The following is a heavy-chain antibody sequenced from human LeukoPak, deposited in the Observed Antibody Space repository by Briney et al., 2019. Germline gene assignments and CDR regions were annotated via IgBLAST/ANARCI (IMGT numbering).Heavy chain of an antibody. CDR3: AKDLATENYYYYYMDV. J-gene: IGHJ6*03. D-gene: IGHD5-12*01. CDR2: VSGTGGTT. Sequence: GGTLRLSCAASGFTFTSYGMSWVRQAPGKGLEWVSSVSGTGGTTYYADSVKGRFTISRDNSKNTLYLQMNSLRAEDTAVYYCAKDLATENYYYYYMDVWGKGTTVTVSS. CDR1: GFTFTSYG. V-gene: IGHV3-23*01.